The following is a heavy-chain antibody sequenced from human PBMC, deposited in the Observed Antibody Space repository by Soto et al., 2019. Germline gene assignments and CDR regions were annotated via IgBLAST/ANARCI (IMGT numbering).Heavy chain of an antibody. D-gene: IGHD3-10*01. CDR1: GGSISSSSYY. J-gene: IGHJ4*02. CDR2: IYYSGST. CDR3: ASAPYYYGSGSYYNY. Sequence: QLQLQESGPGLVKPSETLSLTCTVSGGSISSSSYYWGWIRQPPGKGLEWIGSIYYSGSTYYNPSLKSRVTISVDTSKNQFSLKLSPVTAAVTAVYYCASAPYYYGSGSYYNYWGQGTLVTVSS. V-gene: IGHV4-39*01.